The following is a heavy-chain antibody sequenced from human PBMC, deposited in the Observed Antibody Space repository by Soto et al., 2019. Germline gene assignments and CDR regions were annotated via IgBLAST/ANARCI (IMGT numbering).Heavy chain of an antibody. D-gene: IGHD6-6*01. CDR1: GYTFTSYY. J-gene: IGHJ6*02. Sequence: ASVKVSCKASGYTFTSYYMRWVRQAPGQGLEWMGIINPSGGSTSYAQKFQGRVTMTRDTSTSTVYMELSSLRSEDTAVYYCARQFPSIAARHYYYGMDVWGQGTTVTVSS. V-gene: IGHV1-46*01. CDR2: INPSGGST. CDR3: ARQFPSIAARHYYYGMDV.